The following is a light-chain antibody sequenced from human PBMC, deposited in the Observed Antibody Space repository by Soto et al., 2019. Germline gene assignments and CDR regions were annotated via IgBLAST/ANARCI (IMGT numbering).Light chain of an antibody. J-gene: IGKJ3*01. V-gene: IGKV3-20*01. Sequence: EIVLTQSPGTLSWSPGERATLSCKSSQSVSSSYLAWYQQKPGQAPRLLIYGASSRATGIPDRFSGSGSGTDLTLTISRLEPEDFALYYCQQYASSPFTFGPGTKVDIK. CDR3: QQYASSPFT. CDR1: QSVSSSY. CDR2: GAS.